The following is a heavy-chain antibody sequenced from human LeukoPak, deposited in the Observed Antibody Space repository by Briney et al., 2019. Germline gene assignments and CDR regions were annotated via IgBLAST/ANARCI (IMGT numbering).Heavy chain of an antibody. CDR3: AELGITMIGGV. Sequence: GGSLRLSCAASGFTFSSYGMSWVRQAPGKGLEWVSAISGSGGSTYYADSVKGRFTISRDNSKNSLYLQMNSLRAEDTAVYYCAELGITMIGGVWGKGTTVTISS. CDR1: GFTFSSYG. V-gene: IGHV3-23*01. D-gene: IGHD3-10*02. J-gene: IGHJ6*04. CDR2: ISGSGGST.